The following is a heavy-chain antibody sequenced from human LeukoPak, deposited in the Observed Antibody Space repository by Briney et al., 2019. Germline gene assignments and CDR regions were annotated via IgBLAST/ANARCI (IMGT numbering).Heavy chain of an antibody. D-gene: IGHD3-22*01. J-gene: IGHJ4*02. Sequence: PGGSLRLSCAASGFTFSSYAMHWVRQAPGKGLEWVAVISYDGSNKYYADSVKGRFTISRDNSKNTLYLQMNSLRAEDTAVYYCARAYDELVRYFDYWGQGTLVTVSS. V-gene: IGHV3-30*04. CDR3: ARAYDELVRYFDY. CDR2: ISYDGSNK. CDR1: GFTFSSYA.